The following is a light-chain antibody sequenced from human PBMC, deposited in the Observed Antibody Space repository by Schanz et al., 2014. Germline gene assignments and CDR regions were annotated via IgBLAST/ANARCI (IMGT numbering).Light chain of an antibody. J-gene: IGLJ2*01. Sequence: QSALTQPPSASGSPGQSVTISCTGTSSDVGGYNFVSWYQQHPGKAPKLMIYEVTKRPSGVPDRFSGSKSGNTASLTVSGIQAEDEADYYCSSYGGSNFVVFGGGTKVTVL. V-gene: IGLV2-8*01. CDR2: EVT. CDR1: SSDVGGYNF. CDR3: SSYGGSNFVV.